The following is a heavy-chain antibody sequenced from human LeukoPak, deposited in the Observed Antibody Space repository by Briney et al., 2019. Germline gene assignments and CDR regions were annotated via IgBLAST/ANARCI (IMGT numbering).Heavy chain of an antibody. CDR3: AGGSSSPKGDAFDI. D-gene: IGHD6-6*01. J-gene: IGHJ3*02. V-gene: IGHV4-39*07. CDR1: GGSISSGSYY. Sequence: SETLSLTCTVPGGSISSGSYYWGWIRQPPGKGLEWIGSIYYSGSTYYNPSLKSRVTISVDTSKNQFSLELSSVTAADTAVYYCAGGSSSPKGDAFDIWGQGTMVTVSS. CDR2: IYYSGST.